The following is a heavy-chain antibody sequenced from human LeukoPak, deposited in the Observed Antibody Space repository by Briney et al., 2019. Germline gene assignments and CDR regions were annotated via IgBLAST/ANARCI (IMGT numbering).Heavy chain of an antibody. Sequence: GGSLRLSCAASGFTFSSYWMSWVRQAPGKGLEWVANIKQDGSEKYYVDSVKGRFTISRDNAKNSLYLQMNSLRAEDTAVYYCARDIVVGYNLFDPWGQGTLVTVSS. CDR2: IKQDGSEK. D-gene: IGHD2-2*01. V-gene: IGHV3-7*01. CDR1: GFTFSSYW. J-gene: IGHJ5*02. CDR3: ARDIVVGYNLFDP.